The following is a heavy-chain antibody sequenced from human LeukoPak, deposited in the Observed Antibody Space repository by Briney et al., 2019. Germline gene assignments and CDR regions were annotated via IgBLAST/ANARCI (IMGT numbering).Heavy chain of an antibody. J-gene: IGHJ3*02. Sequence: GGSLRLSCAASGFTFSNYPMHWVRQAPGKGLEYVSAISSNGDSTFYANSVKDRFTISRDNSKNTLFLQVGSLRAEDMAVYYCAREGHSSGHCGAFDIWGQGTMVTVSS. CDR2: ISSNGDST. V-gene: IGHV3-64*01. D-gene: IGHD3-22*01. CDR3: AREGHSSGHCGAFDI. CDR1: GFTFSNYP.